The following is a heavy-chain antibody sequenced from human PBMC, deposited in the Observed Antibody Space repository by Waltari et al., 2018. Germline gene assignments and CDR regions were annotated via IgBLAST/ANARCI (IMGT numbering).Heavy chain of an antibody. CDR2: IYYSGST. Sequence: QVQLQESGPGLVKPSETLSLTCTVSGGSIRSYYWSWIRPPPGKGLEWIGYIYYSGSTNYNPSLKSRVTISVDTSKNQFSLKLSSVTAADTAVYYCARVPGYSSGWSHFDYWGQGTLVTVSS. V-gene: IGHV4-59*01. J-gene: IGHJ4*02. D-gene: IGHD6-19*01. CDR1: GGSIRSYY. CDR3: ARVPGYSSGWSHFDY.